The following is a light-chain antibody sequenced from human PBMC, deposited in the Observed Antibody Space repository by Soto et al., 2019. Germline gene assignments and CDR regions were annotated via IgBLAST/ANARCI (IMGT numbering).Light chain of an antibody. Sequence: QSALTQPRSVSGSPGQSVAISCTGTSSDVGGYNYVSWYQQHPGKAPKLMIYDVSGRPSGVPDRFSGSKSGNTAYLTISGLQAADEADYYCCSYAGTYAVFVGGTKMTVL. CDR2: DVS. J-gene: IGLJ2*01. CDR1: SSDVGGYNY. CDR3: CSYAGTYAV. V-gene: IGLV2-11*01.